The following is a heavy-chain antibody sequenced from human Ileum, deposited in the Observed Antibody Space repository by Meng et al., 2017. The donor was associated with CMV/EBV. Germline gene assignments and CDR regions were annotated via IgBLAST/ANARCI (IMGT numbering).Heavy chain of an antibody. CDR2: INPNSGGT. Sequence: ASVKVSCKASGYTFTGYYMHWVRQAPGQGLEWMGWINPNSGGTNYAQKFQGRVTMTRDTSITTAYMELSRLRSDDTAVYYCARGQYYLYYDFMDVWGQGTTVTVSS. CDR1: GYTFTGYY. J-gene: IGHJ6*02. D-gene: IGHD3-16*01. V-gene: IGHV1-2*02. CDR3: ARGQYYLYYDFMDV.